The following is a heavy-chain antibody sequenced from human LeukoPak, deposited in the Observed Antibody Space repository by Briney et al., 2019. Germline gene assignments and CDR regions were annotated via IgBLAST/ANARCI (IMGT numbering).Heavy chain of an antibody. CDR1: GDSVSSNSAA. V-gene: IGHV6-1*01. CDR2: TYYRSKWYN. CDR3: AREYSSVGSGWFDP. Sequence: SQTLSLTCAISGDSVSSNSAACNWIRQSPSRGLECLGRTYYRSKWYNDYAVSVKSRITINPDTSKNQFSLQLNSVTPEDTAVYYCAREYSSVGSGWFDPWGQGTLVTVSS. J-gene: IGHJ5*02. D-gene: IGHD6-19*01.